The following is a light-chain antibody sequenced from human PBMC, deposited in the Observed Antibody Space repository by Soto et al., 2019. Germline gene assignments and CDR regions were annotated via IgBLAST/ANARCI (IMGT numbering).Light chain of an antibody. CDR2: GAS. CDR3: QQVDSLPIT. Sequence: DIPMTQSPSSVSASVGDRVTITCRASQGIGGSLAWYQQKPGKAPKLLIYGASTLQGGVPSRFSGSGSGTDFTLTISSLQPEDCATYFCQQVDSLPITFGQGTRLEIK. CDR1: QGIGGS. V-gene: IGKV1-12*01. J-gene: IGKJ5*01.